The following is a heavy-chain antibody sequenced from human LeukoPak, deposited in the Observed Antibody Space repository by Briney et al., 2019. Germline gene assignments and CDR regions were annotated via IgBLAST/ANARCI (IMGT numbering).Heavy chain of an antibody. D-gene: IGHD6-13*01. J-gene: IGHJ2*01. Sequence: SETLSLTCTVSGGSISSYYWSWIRQPAGEGLEWIGRIYTSGSTNYNPSLKSRVTMSVDTSKNQFSLKLSSVTAADTAVYYCARDLSSSSWYGDWYFDLWGRGTLVTVSS. CDR1: GGSISSYY. CDR2: IYTSGST. CDR3: ARDLSSSSWYGDWYFDL. V-gene: IGHV4-4*07.